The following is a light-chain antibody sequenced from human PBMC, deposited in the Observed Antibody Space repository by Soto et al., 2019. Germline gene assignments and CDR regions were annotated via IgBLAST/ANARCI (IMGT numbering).Light chain of an antibody. Sequence: EIVLTQSPGTLSLSPGERATLSCRASQSVSSSYLAWYQQKPGQAPRLLIYGASSRATSIPDRFSGSGSGTDFTLTISRLEPEDFAVYYCQQYGSSPRITFGPGTKVDIK. CDR2: GAS. V-gene: IGKV3-20*01. CDR1: QSVSSSY. CDR3: QQYGSSPRIT. J-gene: IGKJ3*01.